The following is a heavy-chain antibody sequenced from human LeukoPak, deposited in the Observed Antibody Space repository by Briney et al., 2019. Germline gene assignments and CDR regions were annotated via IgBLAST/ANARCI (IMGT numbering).Heavy chain of an antibody. J-gene: IGHJ6*02. Sequence: SETLSLTCTISSGSISSYYWSWIRQPPGKGLDWIGYIYYSGSTNYNPSLKSRVTMSVDTSKNQFSLKLSSVTAADTAVYYCARGTVVFGMDVWGQGTTVTVSS. V-gene: IGHV4-59*01. CDR1: SGSISSYY. CDR3: ARGTVVFGMDV. D-gene: IGHD2-15*01. CDR2: IYYSGST.